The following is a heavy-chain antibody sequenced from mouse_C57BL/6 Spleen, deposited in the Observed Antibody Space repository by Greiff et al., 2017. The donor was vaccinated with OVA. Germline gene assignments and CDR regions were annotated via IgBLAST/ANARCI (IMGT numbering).Heavy chain of an antibody. Sequence: QVQLQQPGAELVRPGSSVKLSCKASGYTFTSYWMHWVKQRPIQGLEWIGNIDPSDSETPYNQKFKDKATLTVDKTSSTAYMQLSRLTSEDSAVYDCASRGNYSAMDYWGQGTSVTVSS. V-gene: IGHV1-52*01. CDR2: IDPSDSET. J-gene: IGHJ4*01. CDR1: GYTFTSYW. CDR3: ASRGNYSAMDY. D-gene: IGHD2-1*01.